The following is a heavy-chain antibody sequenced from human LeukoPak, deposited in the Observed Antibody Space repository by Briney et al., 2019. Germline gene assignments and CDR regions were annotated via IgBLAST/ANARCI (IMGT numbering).Heavy chain of an antibody. V-gene: IGHV3-23*01. Sequence: PGGSLGLSCAASGFTFSNFAMSWVRQAPGKGLEWVSTISGSGGTTYYAASVKGRFTISRDTSKNTLFLQMNSLRAEDTAVYYCAKGSTFGDLNYFDSWGQGALVTVSS. J-gene: IGHJ4*02. CDR1: GFTFSNFA. D-gene: IGHD4-17*01. CDR3: AKGSTFGDLNYFDS. CDR2: ISGSGGTT.